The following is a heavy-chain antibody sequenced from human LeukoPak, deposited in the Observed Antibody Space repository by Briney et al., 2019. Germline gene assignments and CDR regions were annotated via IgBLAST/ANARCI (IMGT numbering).Heavy chain of an antibody. CDR2: ISGSGGRT. J-gene: IGHJ4*02. V-gene: IGHV3-23*01. D-gene: IGHD2-2*01. Sequence: GGSLRLSCAASGFTFSSYAMSWVRQAPGKGLEWVSAISGSGGRTYYADSVKGRFTLSRDTPKNTLYLQMNSLSPEDTAVYYCARDPRTLTNDQMLSLTPDFWGREPWSPCPQ. CDR3: ARDPRTLTNDQMLSLTPDF. CDR1: GFTFSSYA.